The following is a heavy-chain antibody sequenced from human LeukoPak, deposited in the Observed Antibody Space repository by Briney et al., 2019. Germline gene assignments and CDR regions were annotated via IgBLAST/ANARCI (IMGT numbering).Heavy chain of an antibody. Sequence: GGSLRLSCAASGFTFSSYAMSWVRQAPGKGPEWVSAISHSGGTTYYADSVKGRFTITRDNSKNTLYLQMNSLRAEDTAVYYCAKGEGATRVFDYWGQGTLVTVSS. CDR1: GFTFSSYA. CDR3: AKGEGATRVFDY. J-gene: IGHJ4*02. V-gene: IGHV3-23*01. D-gene: IGHD1-26*01. CDR2: ISHSGGTT.